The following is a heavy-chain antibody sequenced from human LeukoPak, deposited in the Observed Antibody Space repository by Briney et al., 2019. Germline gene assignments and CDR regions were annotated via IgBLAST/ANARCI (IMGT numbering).Heavy chain of an antibody. J-gene: IGHJ6*03. CDR1: GGSFSGYY. V-gene: IGHV4-34*01. Sequence: ETLSLTCAVYGGSFSGYYWSWIRQPPGKGLEWIGEINHSGSTNYNPSLKSRVTISVDTSKNQFSLKLSSVTAADTAVYYCARARGYCSGGSCPPYYYYYMDVWGKGTTVTVS. D-gene: IGHD2-15*01. CDR2: INHSGST. CDR3: ARARGYCSGGSCPPYYYYYMDV.